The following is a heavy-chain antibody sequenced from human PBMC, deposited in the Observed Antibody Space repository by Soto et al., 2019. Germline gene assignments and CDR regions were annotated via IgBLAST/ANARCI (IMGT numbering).Heavy chain of an antibody. Sequence: QLQLQESGPGLVKPSETLSLTCTVSGGSISSSSYYWGWIRQPPGKGLEWIGSIYYSGSTYYNPCLKXRXTXSXXTAKNQCTLTLSSVTAADTAVYYCARRGSSSWYGYWGQGTLVTVSS. CDR3: ARRGSSSWYGY. D-gene: IGHD6-13*01. V-gene: IGHV4-39*01. CDR1: GGSISSSSYY. J-gene: IGHJ4*02. CDR2: IYYSGST.